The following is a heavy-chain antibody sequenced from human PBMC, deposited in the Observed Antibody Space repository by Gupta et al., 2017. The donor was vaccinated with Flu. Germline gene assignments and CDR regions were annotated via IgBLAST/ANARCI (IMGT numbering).Heavy chain of an antibody. CDR3: ARERNYDSSGYQTAFDI. Sequence: QVQLVQSGAEVKKPGSSVKVSCKASGGTFSSYAISWVRQAPGQGLEWMGGIIPIFGTANYAQKFQGRVTITADESTSTAYMELSSLRSEDTAVYYCARERNYDSSGYQTAFDIWGQGTMVTVSS. CDR2: IIPIFGTA. J-gene: IGHJ3*02. CDR1: GGTFSSYA. V-gene: IGHV1-69*01. D-gene: IGHD3-22*01.